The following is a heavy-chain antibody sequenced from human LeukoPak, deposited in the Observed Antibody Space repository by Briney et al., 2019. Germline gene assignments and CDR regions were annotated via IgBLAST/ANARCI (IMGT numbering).Heavy chain of an antibody. V-gene: IGHV3-30*02. CDR2: IRYTGTDK. Sequence: GGSLRLSYAASGFTFSSYGMNWVRQFPGKGLEWGAFIRYTGTDKYYADSVKGRFTVSRDNSKNTLYLQMNSLRPEDTAVYYCVKVDGDSSSWYPWDYWGQGTLVTVSS. J-gene: IGHJ4*02. D-gene: IGHD6-13*01. CDR3: VKVDGDSSSWYPWDY. CDR1: GFTFSSYG.